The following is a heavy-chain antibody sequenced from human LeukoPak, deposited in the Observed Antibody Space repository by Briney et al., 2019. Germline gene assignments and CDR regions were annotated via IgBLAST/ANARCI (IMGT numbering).Heavy chain of an antibody. V-gene: IGHV4-59*01. CDR2: IYHTGST. Sequence: PSETLSLTCTVSGDSISLYYWSWIRQPPGKGLEWIGYIYHTGSTKSNPSLKSRVTISVDTSKKQFSLNLSSVTAADTAVYYCARAGWFGTTWHFDCWGQGILVTVSS. CDR3: ARAGWFGTTWHFDC. CDR1: GDSISLYY. D-gene: IGHD6-19*01. J-gene: IGHJ4*02.